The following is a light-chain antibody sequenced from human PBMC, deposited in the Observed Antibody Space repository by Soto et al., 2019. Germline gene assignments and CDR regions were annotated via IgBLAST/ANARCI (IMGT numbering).Light chain of an antibody. V-gene: IGKV3-20*01. CDR2: GAS. CDR3: QQYGSSPPYT. CDR1: QSVSSSY. Sequence: EIVLTQSPGILSLSPGERATLSCRASQSVSSSYLAWYQQKPGQAPRLLIYGASNRATGIPDRFSASGSKTDFTLPISRLETEDFAVYYCQQYGSSPPYTFGQGTKLEIK. J-gene: IGKJ2*01.